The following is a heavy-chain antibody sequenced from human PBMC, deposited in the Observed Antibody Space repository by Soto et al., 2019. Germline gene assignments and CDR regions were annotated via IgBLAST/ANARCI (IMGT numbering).Heavy chain of an antibody. CDR2: IIPIFGTA. CDR1: GGTFSSYA. J-gene: IGHJ4*02. CDR3: ATVVVAATLEHYFDY. Sequence: QVQLVQSGAEVKKPGSSVKVSCKASGGTFSSYAISWVRQAPGQGLEWMGGIIPIFGTANYAQKFQGRVTITADKSTSTAYMELSSLRSEDTAMYYCATVVVAATLEHYFDYWGQGTLVTVSS. D-gene: IGHD2-15*01. V-gene: IGHV1-69*06.